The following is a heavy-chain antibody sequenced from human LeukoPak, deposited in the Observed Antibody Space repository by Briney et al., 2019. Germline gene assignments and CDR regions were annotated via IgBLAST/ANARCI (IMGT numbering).Heavy chain of an antibody. V-gene: IGHV3-23*01. D-gene: IGHD4-11*01. Sequence: GGSLRLSCAASGFTFSSYAMSWVRQAPGKGLEWVSAISGSGGSTYYADSVKGRFTISRDNSKNMLYLQMNSLRAEDTAVYYCAKDWRPDDYRTPFDAFDIWGQGTMVTVSS. CDR3: AKDWRPDDYRTPFDAFDI. CDR1: GFTFSSYA. CDR2: ISGSGGST. J-gene: IGHJ3*02.